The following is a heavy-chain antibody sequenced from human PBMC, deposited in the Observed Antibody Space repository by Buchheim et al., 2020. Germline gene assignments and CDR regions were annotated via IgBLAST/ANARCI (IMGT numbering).Heavy chain of an antibody. CDR2: IYYSGST. V-gene: IGHV4-31*03. Sequence: QVQLQESGPGLVKPSQTLSLTCTVSGGSISSGGYYWSRIRQHPGKGLEWIGYIYYSGSTYYNPSLKSRVTISVDTSKNQFSLKLSSVTAADTAVYYCAREVMTHRPPPAAETDYFDYWGQGTL. CDR3: AREVMTHRPPPAAETDYFDY. CDR1: GGSISSGGYY. J-gene: IGHJ4*02. D-gene: IGHD6-25*01.